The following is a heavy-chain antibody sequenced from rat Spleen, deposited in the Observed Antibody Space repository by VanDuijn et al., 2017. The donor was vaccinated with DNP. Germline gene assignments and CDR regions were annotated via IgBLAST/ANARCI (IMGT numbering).Heavy chain of an antibody. CDR2: ISYDGGSA. V-gene: IGHV5-20*01. CDR1: GFTFSDNY. D-gene: IGHD1-11*01. CDR3: ATGVYGGYEDWFAY. Sequence: EVQLVESGGGLVQPGRSLKLSCAASGFTFSDNYMSWVRPAPTKGMEWVAYISYDGGSAYYGDSVQGRFTISRDNAKDTLYLQMDSLRSEDTATYYCATGVYGGYEDWFAYWGQGVMVTVSS. J-gene: IGHJ2*01.